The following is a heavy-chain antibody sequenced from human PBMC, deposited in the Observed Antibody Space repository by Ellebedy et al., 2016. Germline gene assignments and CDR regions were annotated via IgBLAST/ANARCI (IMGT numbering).Heavy chain of an antibody. CDR3: ARGVTPHFDY. V-gene: IGHV4-61*08. Sequence: SETLSLTCAVSGGSISSGGYSWSWIRQPPGKGLEWIGRIVSSGSTNYNPSLKSRVSMSVDTSNNQFSLNLNSVTAADTAVYYCARGVTPHFDYWGQGILVTVSS. D-gene: IGHD2-21*02. J-gene: IGHJ4*02. CDR1: GGSISSGGYS. CDR2: IVSSGST.